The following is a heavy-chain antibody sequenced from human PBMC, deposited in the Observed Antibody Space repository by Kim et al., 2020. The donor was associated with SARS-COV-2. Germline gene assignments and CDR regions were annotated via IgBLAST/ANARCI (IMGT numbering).Heavy chain of an antibody. V-gene: IGHV3-49*04. J-gene: IGHJ4*02. CDR1: GFTFGDYA. CDR2: IKRKAFGGTT. Sequence: GGSLRLSCAASGFTFGDYAVSWVRQAPGKGLEWIGFIKRKAFGGTTDYAASVKGRFTISRDDSKSIAYLQMNSLKTEDAAVYYCSTPVRSILDWLPNFDFWGQGTLVTVSS. D-gene: IGHD3-3*01. CDR3: STPVRSILDWLPNFDF.